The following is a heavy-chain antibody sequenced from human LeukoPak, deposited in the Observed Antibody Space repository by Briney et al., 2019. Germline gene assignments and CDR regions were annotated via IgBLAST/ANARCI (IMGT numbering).Heavy chain of an antibody. CDR1: GFTFSSYW. V-gene: IGHV3-74*01. CDR2: INSDGSST. CDR3: AKGVGYCSSTSCYWWFDP. D-gene: IGHD2-2*01. Sequence: PGGSLRLSCAASGFTFSSYWMHWVGQAPGKGLVWVSRINSDGSSTSYADSVKGRFTISRDNAKNTLYLQMNSLRAEDTAVYYCAKGVGYCSSTSCYWWFDPWGQGTLVTVSS. J-gene: IGHJ5*02.